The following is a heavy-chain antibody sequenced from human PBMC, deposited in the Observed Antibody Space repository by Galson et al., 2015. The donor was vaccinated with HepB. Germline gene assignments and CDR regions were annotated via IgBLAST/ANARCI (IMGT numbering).Heavy chain of an antibody. CDR2: IYYNGYTT. V-gene: IGHV4-59*08. CDR3: ARHASSDWYGFTYCYFDL. D-gene: IGHD3-9*01. J-gene: IGHJ2*01. Sequence: TLSLTCTVSGGSINGYYWSWVRQPPGKGLEWIGYIYYNGYTTNYNPSLKRRVTFSVDSSKNQFSLKLRSVTAADTAMYYCARHASSDWYGFTYCYFDLWGRGTLVSVSS. CDR1: GGSINGYY.